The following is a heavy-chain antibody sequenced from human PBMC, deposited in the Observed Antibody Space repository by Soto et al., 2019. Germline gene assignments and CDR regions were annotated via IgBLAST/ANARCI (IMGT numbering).Heavy chain of an antibody. CDR2: IYYSGST. V-gene: IGHV4-31*03. Sequence: SETLSLTCTVSGGSISSGGYYWSWIRQHPGKGLEWIGYIYYSGSTYYNPSLKSRVTISVDTSKNQFSLKLSSVTAADTAVYYCARTSYDILTGYAGSIDYWGQGTLVNVST. CDR1: GGSISSGGYY. J-gene: IGHJ4*02. CDR3: ARTSYDILTGYAGSIDY. D-gene: IGHD3-9*01.